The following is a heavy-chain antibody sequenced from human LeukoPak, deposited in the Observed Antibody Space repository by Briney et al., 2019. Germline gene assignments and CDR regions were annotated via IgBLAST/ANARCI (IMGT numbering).Heavy chain of an antibody. D-gene: IGHD3-16*01. CDR1: GYTFTSYG. CDR3: AREGWGWRPPKRWFDP. CDR2: ISAYNGNT. V-gene: IGHV1-18*01. Sequence: GASVKVSCKASGYTFTSYGISWVRQAPGQGLEWMGWISAYNGNTNYAQKLQGRVTMTTDTSTSTAYMELRSLRSDDTAVYYCAREGWGWRPPKRWFDPWGQGTLVTVSS. J-gene: IGHJ5*02.